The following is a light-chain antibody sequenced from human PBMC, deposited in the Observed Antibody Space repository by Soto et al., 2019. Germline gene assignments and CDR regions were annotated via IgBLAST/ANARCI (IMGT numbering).Light chain of an antibody. CDR2: TNN. CDR1: SSNIGSNF. Sequence: QSVLTQPPSASGTPGQRVTISCSGSSSNIGSNFVYWYQHLPGTAPKLLIYTNNQRPSGVPDRFSGSKSGTSASLAISGLRSEDEADYYCAAWDDSLSGLYVFGTGTKVTVL. V-gene: IGLV1-47*02. J-gene: IGLJ1*01. CDR3: AAWDDSLSGLYV.